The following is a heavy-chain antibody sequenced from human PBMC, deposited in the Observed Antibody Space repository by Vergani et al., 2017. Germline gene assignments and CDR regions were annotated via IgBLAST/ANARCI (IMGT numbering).Heavy chain of an antibody. V-gene: IGHV4-4*07. D-gene: IGHD2-21*01. CDR2: IYPNGNG. CDR3: ARGNXGVNCPKYNWLAP. CDR1: GFTFQAFA. J-gene: IGHJ5*02. Sequence: EAGGGLVQPGGSLRLSCTASGFTFQAFAFHWVRQVSGRGLEWIGRIYPNGNGNYNESLRSRLTMSIDTSRSQFSLSLSSVTAADTAVYYCARGNXGVNCPKYNWLAPWGRGILVTVSS.